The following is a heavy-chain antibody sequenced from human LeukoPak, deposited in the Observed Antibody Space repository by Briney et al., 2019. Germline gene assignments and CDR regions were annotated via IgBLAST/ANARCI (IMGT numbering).Heavy chain of an antibody. CDR2: IYYSGST. D-gene: IGHD6-19*01. Sequence: SETLSLTCTVSGGSISSSSYYWGWIRQPPGKGLEWIGSIYYSGSTYYNPSLKSRVTISVDTSKNQFSLKLSSVTAADTAVYYCAMKGSSGWYQVWGQGTLVTVSS. V-gene: IGHV4-39*07. CDR1: GGSISSSSYY. CDR3: AMKGSSGWYQV. J-gene: IGHJ4*02.